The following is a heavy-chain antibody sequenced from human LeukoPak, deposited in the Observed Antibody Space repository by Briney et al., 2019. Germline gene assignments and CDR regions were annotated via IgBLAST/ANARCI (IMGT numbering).Heavy chain of an antibody. D-gene: IGHD6-13*01. Sequence: GGSLRLSCAASGFTLSTYWIHWVRQAPGKGLVWVSRINRDGSTTTYADSVKGRFTISRDNAKNTLYLQMNSLRAEDTAVYYCARDRSIAAAGTMTYYFDYWGQGTLVTVSS. V-gene: IGHV3-74*01. CDR2: INRDGSTT. CDR3: ARDRSIAAAGTMTYYFDY. J-gene: IGHJ4*02. CDR1: GFTLSTYW.